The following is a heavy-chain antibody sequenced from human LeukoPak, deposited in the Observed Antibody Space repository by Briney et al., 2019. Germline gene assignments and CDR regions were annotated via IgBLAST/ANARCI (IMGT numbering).Heavy chain of an antibody. CDR3: AREEEKAVAGNYGI. CDR2: IIPIFGTA. CDR1: GGTFSSYA. Sequence: SVKVSCKASGGTFSSYAISWVRQAPGQGLEWMGGIIPIFGTANYAQKFQGRVTITADESTSTAYMELSSLRSEDTAVYYCAREEEKAVAGNYGIWGQGTMVTVSS. V-gene: IGHV1-69*13. J-gene: IGHJ3*02. D-gene: IGHD6-19*01.